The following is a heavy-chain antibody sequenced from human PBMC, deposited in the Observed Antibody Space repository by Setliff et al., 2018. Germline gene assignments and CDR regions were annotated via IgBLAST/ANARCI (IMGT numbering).Heavy chain of an antibody. CDR3: ARLTEERWQQLAPNWFDP. CDR1: GYTFTGDF. V-gene: IGHV1-2*02. CDR2: INPNSGGT. D-gene: IGHD3-9*01. Sequence: ASVKVSCKASGYTFTGDFLHWVRQAPGQGLGWVGWINPNSGGTNYAQKFQGRVTMTRDTSISTAYMELSRLRSDDTAVYYCARLTEERWQQLAPNWFDPWGQGTLVTVSS. J-gene: IGHJ5*02.